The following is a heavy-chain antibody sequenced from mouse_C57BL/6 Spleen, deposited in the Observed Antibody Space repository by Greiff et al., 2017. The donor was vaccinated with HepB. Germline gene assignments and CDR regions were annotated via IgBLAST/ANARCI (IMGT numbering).Heavy chain of an antibody. CDR1: GYTFTEYT. CDR2: FYPGSGSI. Sequence: QVQLQQSGAELVKPGASVKLSCRASGYTFTEYTIHWVKQRSGQGLEWIGWFYPGSGSIKYNEKFKDKATLTADKSSSTVYMELSRLTSEDSAVYFCARHEEARRSGYGAMDYWGQGTSVTVSS. V-gene: IGHV1-62-2*01. D-gene: IGHD3-2*02. CDR3: ARHEEARRSGYGAMDY. J-gene: IGHJ4*01.